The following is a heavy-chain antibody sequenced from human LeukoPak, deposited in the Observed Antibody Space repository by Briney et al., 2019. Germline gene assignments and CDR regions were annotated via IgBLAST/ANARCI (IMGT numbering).Heavy chain of an antibody. CDR1: GDSFDNYY. D-gene: IGHD3-10*01. V-gene: IGHV4-34*01. CDR3: AATNYFYGSGSFHKRDS. CDR2: VDHSGRT. Sequence: SEALSLTCGVYGDSFDNYYWNWIRQFPEKRLEWIGEVDHSGRTTYSPSLQDRVTISVDTSKSQFSLKLNSVTAADTAVYFCAATNYFYGSGSFHKRDSWGQGTLVTVSS. J-gene: IGHJ4*02.